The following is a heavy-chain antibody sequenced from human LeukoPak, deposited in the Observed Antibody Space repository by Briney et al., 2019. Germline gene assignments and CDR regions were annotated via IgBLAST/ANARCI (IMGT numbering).Heavy chain of an antibody. CDR1: GGSISSGDYY. CDR2: IYYSGST. D-gene: IGHD3-3*01. CDR3: ARGYDFWSGYPNFDY. Sequence: MSSQTLSLTCTVSGGSISSGDYYWSWIRQPPGKGLEWIGYIYYSGSTYYNPSLKSRVTISVDTSKNQFSLKLSSVTAADTAVYYCARGYDFWSGYPNFDYWGQGTLVTVSS. J-gene: IGHJ4*02. V-gene: IGHV4-30-4*08.